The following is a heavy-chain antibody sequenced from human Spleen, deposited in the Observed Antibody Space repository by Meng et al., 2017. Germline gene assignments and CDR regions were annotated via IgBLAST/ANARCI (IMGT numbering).Heavy chain of an antibody. CDR2: IYTSGST. V-gene: IGHV4-61*02. J-gene: IGHJ6*02. Sequence: SETLSLTCTVSGGSISSGSYYWSWIRQPAGKGLEWIGRIYTSGSTNYNPSLKSRVTISVDTSKNQFSLKLSSVTAADTAVYYCARGYSGYDLEYYYYYGMDVWGQGTTVTVSS. D-gene: IGHD5-12*01. CDR3: ARGYSGYDLEYYYYYGMDV. CDR1: GGSISSGSYY.